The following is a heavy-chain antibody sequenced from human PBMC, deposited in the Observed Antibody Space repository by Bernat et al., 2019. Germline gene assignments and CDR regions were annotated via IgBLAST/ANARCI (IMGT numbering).Heavy chain of an antibody. CDR2: ISHDGST. Sequence: EVQLLESGGGLVQPGGSLRLSCAASGFSFSSNAMSWVRQAPEKGLEWVSTISHDGSTYYADSVKGRFTISKDNSKNTLYLQMDSLRAEDTAVYYCAKDGAARPWPRFDYWGEGTLITVSS. J-gene: IGHJ4*02. D-gene: IGHD6-6*01. CDR1: GFSFSSNA. CDR3: AKDGAARPWPRFDY. V-gene: IGHV3-23*01.